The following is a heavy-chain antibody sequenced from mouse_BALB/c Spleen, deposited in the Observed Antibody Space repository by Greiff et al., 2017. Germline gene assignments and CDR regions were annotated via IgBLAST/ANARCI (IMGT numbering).Heavy chain of an antibody. CDR3: TREGDYGYDVRYFDY. J-gene: IGHJ2*01. Sequence: VQLQESGAELVKPGASVKLSCKASGYTFTSYYMYWVKQRPGQGLEWIGEINPSNGGTNFNEKFKSKATLTVDKSSSTAYMQLSSLTSEDSAVYYCTREGDYGYDVRYFDYWGQGTTLTVSS. D-gene: IGHD2-2*01. CDR1: GYTFTSYY. CDR2: INPSNGGT. V-gene: IGHV1S81*02.